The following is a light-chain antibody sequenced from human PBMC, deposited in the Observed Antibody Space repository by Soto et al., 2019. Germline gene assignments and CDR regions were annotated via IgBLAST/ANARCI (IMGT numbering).Light chain of an antibody. CDR1: SSDVGAYNY. J-gene: IGLJ3*02. V-gene: IGLV2-8*01. CDR2: EVT. Sequence: QSVLAQPPSASGSHGQSVTISCTGTSSDVGAYNYVCWYQQHPGKAPKLIISEVTKRPSGVPDRFSGSKSGNTASLTVTGLQAEDEADYYCSSYAGSNNPWVFGGGTKLTVL. CDR3: SSYAGSNNPWV.